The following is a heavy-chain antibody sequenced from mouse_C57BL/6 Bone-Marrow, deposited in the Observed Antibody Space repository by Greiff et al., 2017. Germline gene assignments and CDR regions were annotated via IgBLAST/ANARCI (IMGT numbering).Heavy chain of an antibody. D-gene: IGHD4-1*01. CDR1: GYTFTSYG. Sequence: VQVVESGAELARPGASVKLSCKASGYTFTSYGISWVKQRTGQGLEWIGEIYPRSGNTYYNEKFKGKATLTADKSSSTAYMELRSLTSEDSAVYFCASSDWDKYFDVWGTGTTVTVSS. J-gene: IGHJ1*03. CDR3: ASSDWDKYFDV. V-gene: IGHV1-81*01. CDR2: IYPRSGNT.